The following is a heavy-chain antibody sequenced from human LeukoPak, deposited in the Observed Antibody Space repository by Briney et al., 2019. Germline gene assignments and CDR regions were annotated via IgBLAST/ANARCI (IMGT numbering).Heavy chain of an antibody. CDR2: ISSSSSYI. CDR3: AREEYSGSYYFDY. D-gene: IGHD1-26*01. J-gene: IGHJ4*02. Sequence: PGGSLRLSCAASGFTFSSYSMNWVRQAPGKGLEWVSSISSSSSYIYYADSVKGRFTISRDNAKNSLYLQMNSLRAEDTAVYYCAREEYSGSYYFDYWGQGTLITVSS. V-gene: IGHV3-21*01. CDR1: GFTFSSYS.